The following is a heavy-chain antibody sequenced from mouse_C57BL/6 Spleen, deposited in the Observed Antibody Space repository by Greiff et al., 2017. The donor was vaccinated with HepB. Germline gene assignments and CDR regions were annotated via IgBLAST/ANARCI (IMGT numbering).Heavy chain of an antibody. D-gene: IGHD1-1*02. CDR1: GFTFSDYG. CDR2: ISSGSSTI. V-gene: IGHV5-17*01. Sequence: EVQLVESGGGLVKPGGSLKLSCAASGFTFSDYGMHWVRQAPEKGLEWVAYISSGSSTIYYAATVKGRITISRDNAKNTLFLQMTSLRSEDTAMYYCARSDYGDYYAMDYWGQGTSVTVSS. CDR3: ARSDYGDYYAMDY. J-gene: IGHJ4*01.